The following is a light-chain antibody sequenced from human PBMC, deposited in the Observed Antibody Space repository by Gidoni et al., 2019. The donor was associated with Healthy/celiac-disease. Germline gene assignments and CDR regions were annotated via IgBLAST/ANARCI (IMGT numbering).Light chain of an antibody. V-gene: IGKV3-20*01. Sequence: EIVFTQSPGTLSLSPGERATLSCRASQSVSSSYLAWYQQKPGQAPRLLIYGATSRAPGLPDRFSGSGSGTDFTLTISRLEPEDFAVYYCQQYGSSPQTFXQXTKVEIK. CDR3: QQYGSSPQT. CDR1: QSVSSSY. J-gene: IGKJ1*01. CDR2: GAT.